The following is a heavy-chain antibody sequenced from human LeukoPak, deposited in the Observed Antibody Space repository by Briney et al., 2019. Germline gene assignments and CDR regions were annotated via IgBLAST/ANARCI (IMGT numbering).Heavy chain of an antibody. V-gene: IGHV5-51*01. CDR2: IYPGASDV. CDR3: ARAGSGSSSYGMDV. CDR1: GYTFSSYW. D-gene: IGHD3-10*01. J-gene: IGHJ6*04. Sequence: GESLKISCQASGYTFSSYWIAWLRQMSGKDLEWLGIIYPGASDVKYNPSFQGLVTISADKSINTASLLWRGLRASDTAKYYCARAGSGSSSYGMDVWGKGTTVTVSS.